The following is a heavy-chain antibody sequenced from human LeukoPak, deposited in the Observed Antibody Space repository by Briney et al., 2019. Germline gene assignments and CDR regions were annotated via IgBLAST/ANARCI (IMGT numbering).Heavy chain of an antibody. J-gene: IGHJ6*03. CDR3: AKVGVEFHYYYYMDV. CDR2: IYSGGGT. V-gene: IGHV3-53*01. D-gene: IGHD3-3*01. CDR1: GFTVSSNY. Sequence: GGSLRLSCAASGFTVSSNYMSWVRQAPGKGLEWVSVIYSGGGTYYADSVKGRFIISRNNSKNTLYLQMDSLRAEDTALYFCAKVGVEFHYYYYMDVWGKGTTVAVSS.